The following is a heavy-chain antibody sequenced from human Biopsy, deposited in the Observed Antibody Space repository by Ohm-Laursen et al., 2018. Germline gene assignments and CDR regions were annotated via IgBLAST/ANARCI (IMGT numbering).Heavy chain of an antibody. V-gene: IGHV4-4*07. CDR3: ARGTGKYYVYGAFDI. J-gene: IGHJ3*02. CDR1: GDSISNDY. CDR2: IHTSGST. D-gene: IGHD3/OR15-3a*01. Sequence: TLSLTCTVSGDSISNDYWSWIRQSAGQGLEWIGRIHTSGSTNHNLSLKSRVTMSVDTSKNQFSLKLRSVTAADTAVYYCARGTGKYYVYGAFDIWGQGTMVTVPS.